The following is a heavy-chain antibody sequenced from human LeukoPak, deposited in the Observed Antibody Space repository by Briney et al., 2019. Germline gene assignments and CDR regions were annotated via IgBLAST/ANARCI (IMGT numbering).Heavy chain of an antibody. D-gene: IGHD6-19*01. CDR2: INYSGFT. CDR1: GDSISGYY. CDR3: ARHVKIPVAGFDY. J-gene: IGHJ4*02. V-gene: IGHV4-59*08. Sequence: PSETLSLTRTVSGDSISGYYWSWIRQPPGKGLEWIGYINYSGFTKYNPSVKSRITLSVDTPKNQFSLNLTSVTAADTAIYYCARHVKIPVAGFDYWGQGTPVTVSS.